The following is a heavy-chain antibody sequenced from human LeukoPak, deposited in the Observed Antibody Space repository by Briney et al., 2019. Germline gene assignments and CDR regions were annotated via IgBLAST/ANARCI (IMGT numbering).Heavy chain of an antibody. V-gene: IGHV3-48*01. D-gene: IGHD6-6*01. CDR2: ISGSSSTI. J-gene: IGHJ4*02. CDR3: ARKNTTSSEDY. CDR1: GFSFSSYG. Sequence: TGGSLRLSCVASGFSFSSYGMNWVRQASGKGLEWVSFISGSSSTIDYADSVKGRFTISRDNGKNSLFLHMNSLRAEDTAVYYCARKNTTSSEDYWGQGTLVTVSS.